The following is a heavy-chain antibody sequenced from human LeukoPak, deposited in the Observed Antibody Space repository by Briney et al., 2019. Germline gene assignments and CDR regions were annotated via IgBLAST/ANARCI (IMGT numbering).Heavy chain of an antibody. CDR1: GYTLTIYY. V-gene: IGHV1-46*01. J-gene: IGHJ6*03. Sequence: ASVKVSCKASGYTLTIYYIHWVRQAPGQGLEWMGLINPSGGSTNYAQKFQGRVTMTRDTSTSTVYMELSSLRSEDTAVYYCARGPRITLIRGGQWYYYMDVWGKGTTVTISS. CDR2: INPSGGST. D-gene: IGHD3-10*01. CDR3: ARGPRITLIRGGQWYYYMDV.